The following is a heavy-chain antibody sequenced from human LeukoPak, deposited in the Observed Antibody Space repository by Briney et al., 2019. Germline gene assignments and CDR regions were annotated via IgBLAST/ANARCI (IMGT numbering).Heavy chain of an antibody. V-gene: IGHV4-30-4*01. D-gene: IGHD3-22*01. CDR3: ASYDSSGGAFDR. J-gene: IGHJ4*02. CDR1: GGSISSGDYYWKNDYY. CDR2: IYYTGST. Sequence: SETLSLTCTVSGGSISSGDYYWKNDYYWSWIRQPPGKGLEWIGYIYYTGSTYYNPSLKSRLSMSVDTSKNQFSLKLRSVTAADTAVYYCASYDSSGGAFDRWGQGTLVTVSS.